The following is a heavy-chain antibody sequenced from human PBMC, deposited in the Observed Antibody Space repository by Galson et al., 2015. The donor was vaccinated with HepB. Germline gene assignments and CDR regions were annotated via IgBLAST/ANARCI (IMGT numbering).Heavy chain of an antibody. CDR2: INHSGST. J-gene: IGHJ6*02. Sequence: TLSLTCAVYGGSFSGYFWNWIRQSPGKGLEWIGEINHSGSTTYNPSLKSRVSISVDTSKKQFSLKLNSVTAADSAMYYCARSGPSRRIIMVGGVSQPYHYGMDVWGQGTTVTVSS. V-gene: IGHV4-34*01. D-gene: IGHD3-10*01. CDR3: ARSGPSRRIIMVGGVSQPYHYGMDV. CDR1: GGSFSGYF.